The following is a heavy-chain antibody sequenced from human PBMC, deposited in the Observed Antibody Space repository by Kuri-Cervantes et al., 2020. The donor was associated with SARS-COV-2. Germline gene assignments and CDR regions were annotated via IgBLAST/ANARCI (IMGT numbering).Heavy chain of an antibody. CDR1: GGSTSNYY. D-gene: IGHD1-26*01. CDR3: ARDRGVGATTDWYFDL. Sequence: GSLRLSCTVSGGSTSNYYWSWIRQPHGKGLEWIAYIDNSGDTDYNPSLKGRVTISVDTSKNQFSLKLSSVTAVDTAVYYCARDRGVGATTDWYFDLWGRGTLVTVSS. CDR2: IDNSGDT. J-gene: IGHJ2*01. V-gene: IGHV4-59*01.